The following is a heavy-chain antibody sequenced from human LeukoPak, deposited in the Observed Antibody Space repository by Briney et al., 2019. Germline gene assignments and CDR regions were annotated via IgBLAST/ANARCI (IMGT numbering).Heavy chain of an antibody. CDR2: INPNSGGT. CDR1: GYTFTGYY. D-gene: IGHD3-9*01. J-gene: IGHJ5*02. V-gene: IGHV1-2*02. CDR3: ARETYYDILTGYSISHNWFDP. Sequence: GASVKVSCKASGYTFTGYYMHWVRQAPGQGLEWMGWINPNSGGTNYAQKFQGRVTMTRDTSIGTAYMELSRLRSDDTAVYYCARETYYDILTGYSISHNWFDPWGQGTLVTVSS.